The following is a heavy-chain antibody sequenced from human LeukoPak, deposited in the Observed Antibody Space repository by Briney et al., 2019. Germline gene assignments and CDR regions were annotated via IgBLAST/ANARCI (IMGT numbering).Heavy chain of an antibody. CDR2: INDYTGDS. D-gene: IGHD3-22*01. CDR1: GGSFTDYF. V-gene: IGHV4-34*01. Sequence: SETLSVTCTDFGGSFTDYFWTWIRHSPGKGLEWIGEINDYTGDSNDNPSLNSRVSISLENSKHHLSPELTSVTAADTAVYYCARGRIAKIVVVHSFSYGMDVWGQGTTVTVSS. J-gene: IGHJ6*02. CDR3: ARGRIAKIVVVHSFSYGMDV.